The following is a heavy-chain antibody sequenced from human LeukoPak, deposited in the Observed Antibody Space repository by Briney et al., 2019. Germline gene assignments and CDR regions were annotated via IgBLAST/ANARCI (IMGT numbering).Heavy chain of an antibody. V-gene: IGHV4-59*01. CDR1: GGSSSSYY. CDR3: ATHRGNWFDS. J-gene: IGHJ5*01. CDR2: IYYTGRT. Sequence: PSETLSLTCSVSGGSSSSYYWSWIRQPPGKGLEWIGYIYYTGRTNYNPSLKSRVSMSVDTSNNQFSLKLNSVTAADTAVYYCATHRGNWFDSWGQGTLVTVSS.